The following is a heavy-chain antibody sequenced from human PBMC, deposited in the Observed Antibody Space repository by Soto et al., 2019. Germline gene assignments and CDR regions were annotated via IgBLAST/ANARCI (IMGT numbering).Heavy chain of an antibody. J-gene: IGHJ6*02. V-gene: IGHV4-34*01. CDR3: ARGNHYYGMDV. CDR1: GGSFTDHY. Sequence: PSETLSLTCAVYGGSFTDHYWTWIRQPPGKGLEWIGEISHSGATNYNPSLKSRVTISEDTSKNQVSLKMTSVTAADTAVFYCARGNHYYGMDVWGQGTTVTVS. CDR2: ISHSGAT.